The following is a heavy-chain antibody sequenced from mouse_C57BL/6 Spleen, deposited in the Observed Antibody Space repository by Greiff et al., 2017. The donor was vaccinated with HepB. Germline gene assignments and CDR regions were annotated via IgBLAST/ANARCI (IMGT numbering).Heavy chain of an antibody. CDR1: GYTFTSYW. CDR2: IYPGSGRT. Sequence: QVQLQQPGAELVKPGASVKMSCKASGYTFTSYWITWVKQRPGQGLEWIGDIYPGSGRTNYNEKFKSKATLTVDTSSSTAYMQLSSLTSADSAFYYCASVEATDYYALDYWGQGTSVTVSS. J-gene: IGHJ4*01. CDR3: ASVEATDYYALDY. V-gene: IGHV1-55*01. D-gene: IGHD1-1*01.